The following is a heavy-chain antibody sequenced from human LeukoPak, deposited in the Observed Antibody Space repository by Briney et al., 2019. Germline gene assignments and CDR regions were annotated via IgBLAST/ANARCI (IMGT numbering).Heavy chain of an antibody. CDR1: GGSFSGYY. J-gene: IGHJ4*02. Sequence: SETLSLTCAVYGGSFSGYYWSWIRQPPGKGLEWIGEISHSGSTNYNPSLKSRVTISVDTSKNQFSLKLSSVTAADTAVHYCARFLGYCSSTSCSLSSYFDYWGQGTLVTVSS. CDR2: ISHSGST. CDR3: ARFLGYCSSTSCSLSSYFDY. D-gene: IGHD2-2*01. V-gene: IGHV4-34*01.